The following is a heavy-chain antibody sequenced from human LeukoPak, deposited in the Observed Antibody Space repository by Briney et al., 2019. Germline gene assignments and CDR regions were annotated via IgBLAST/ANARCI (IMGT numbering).Heavy chain of an antibody. V-gene: IGHV3-30*02. CDR2: IRYDGSNK. Sequence: GGSLRLSCAASGFTFSSYGMHWVRQAPGKGLEWVAFIRYDGSNKYYADSVKGRFTISRDNSKNTLYLQMNSLRAEDTAVYYCAKTPAVAGPYYYYYMDVWGKETTVTISS. CDR1: GFTFSSYG. CDR3: AKTPAVAGPYYYYYMDV. J-gene: IGHJ6*03. D-gene: IGHD6-19*01.